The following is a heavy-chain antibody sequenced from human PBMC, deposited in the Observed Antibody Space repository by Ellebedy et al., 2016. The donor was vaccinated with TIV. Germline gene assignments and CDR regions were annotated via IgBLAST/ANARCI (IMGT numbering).Heavy chain of an antibody. CDR2: IFWNDDE. V-gene: IGHV2-5*01. Sequence: SGPTLMKPKQTLTLTCTFSGFSLPPIGVGVGWIRQPPGKALACLALIFWNDDERYSPALTSRLTITTETSKNQVVLTMTNMDPVDTATYYYARCVPAHPVLGAIDIWGQGTMVTVSS. CDR1: GFSLPPIGVG. CDR3: ARCVPAHPVLGAIDI. D-gene: IGHD2-2*01. J-gene: IGHJ3*02.